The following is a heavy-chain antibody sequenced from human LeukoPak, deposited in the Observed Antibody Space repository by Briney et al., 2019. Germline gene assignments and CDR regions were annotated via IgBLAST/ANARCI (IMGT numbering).Heavy chain of an antibody. V-gene: IGHV4-34*01. CDR1: GGSFSGYY. CDR3: ARDEYSSSWPYYFDY. D-gene: IGHD6-13*01. J-gene: IGHJ4*02. CDR2: INHSGST. Sequence: SETLSLTCAVYGGSFSGYYWSWIRQPPGKGLEWIGEINHSGSTNYNPSLKSRVTISVDTSKNQFSLKLSSVTAADTAEYYCARDEYSSSWPYYFDYWGQGTLVTVSS.